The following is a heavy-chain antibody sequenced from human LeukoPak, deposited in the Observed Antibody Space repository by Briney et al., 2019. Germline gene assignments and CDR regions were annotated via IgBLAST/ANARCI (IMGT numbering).Heavy chain of an antibody. CDR1: GFTFNSYG. V-gene: IGHV3-48*04. J-gene: IGHJ3*02. CDR3: ARYGDLDAFDI. CDR2: ISSGSGTI. D-gene: IGHD4-17*01. Sequence: GGSLRLSCAASGFTFNSYGMNWVRQAPGKGLEWVSYISSGSGTIYYADSVKGRFTISRDNAKNTLYLQMNSLRAEDTAVYYCARYGDLDAFDIWGQGTMVTVSS.